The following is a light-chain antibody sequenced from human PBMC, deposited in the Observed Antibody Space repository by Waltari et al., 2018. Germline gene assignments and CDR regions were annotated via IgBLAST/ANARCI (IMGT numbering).Light chain of an antibody. CDR2: GAS. J-gene: IGKJ3*01. CDR1: QSVSRN. CDR3: QQYNNWSFT. V-gene: IGKV3-15*01. Sequence: EIVMTQSPATLSVSPGERATLSSRASQSVSRNIAWYQQKPGQAPRLLIYGASTRAPGIPARFSGSGSGTEFTLTISSLQSEDFAVYYCQQYNNWSFTFGPGTKVDIK.